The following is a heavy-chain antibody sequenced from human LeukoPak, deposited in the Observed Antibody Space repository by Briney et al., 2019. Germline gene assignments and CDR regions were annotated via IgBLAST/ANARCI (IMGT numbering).Heavy chain of an antibody. CDR1: GFTFSNYE. CDR2: IGSVGSTI. CDR3: ARDNTVLYFAY. Sequence: GGSLRLSCAASGFTFSNYEMNWVRQAPGKGLEWLSYIGSVGSTIYYADSVRGRFTISRGNAKNSLYLQMNSLRAEDTAVYYCARDNTVLYFAYWGQGTLVTVSS. D-gene: IGHD4-11*01. V-gene: IGHV3-48*03. J-gene: IGHJ4*02.